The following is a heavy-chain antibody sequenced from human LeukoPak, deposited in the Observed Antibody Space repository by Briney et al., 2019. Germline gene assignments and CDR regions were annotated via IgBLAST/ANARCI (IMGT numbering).Heavy chain of an antibody. D-gene: IGHD6-13*01. Sequence: PSETLSLTCAVYGGSFSGYYWSWIRQPPGKGLEWIGEINHSGSTNYNPSLKSRVTISVDTSKNQFSLKLSSVTAADTAVYYCARGPRSKLSSSLLFGAFDIWGQGTMVTVSS. CDR2: INHSGST. J-gene: IGHJ3*02. V-gene: IGHV4-34*01. CDR3: ARGPRSKLSSSLLFGAFDI. CDR1: GGSFSGYY.